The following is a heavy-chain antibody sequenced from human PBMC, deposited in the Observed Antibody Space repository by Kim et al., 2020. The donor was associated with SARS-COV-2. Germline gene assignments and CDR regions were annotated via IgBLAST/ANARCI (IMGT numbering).Heavy chain of an antibody. CDR1: GYTFTSYD. D-gene: IGHD3-10*01. CDR2: MNPSSGNT. Sequence: ASVKVSCKASGYTFTSYDISWVRQATGQGLEWMGWMNPSSGNTDYEQKFQGRVTMTRNTSTGTAYMELSSLRSDDTAVYYCARVFFYGSGRYYLIYWGQGTLITVSP. J-gene: IGHJ4*02. V-gene: IGHV1-8*01. CDR3: ARVFFYGSGRYYLIY.